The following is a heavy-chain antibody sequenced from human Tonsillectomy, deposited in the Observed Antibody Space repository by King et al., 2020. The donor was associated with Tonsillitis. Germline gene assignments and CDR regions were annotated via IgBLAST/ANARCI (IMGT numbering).Heavy chain of an antibody. J-gene: IGHJ4*02. CDR3: ARQGNDYGDYVHFDY. V-gene: IGHV4-59*08. D-gene: IGHD4-17*01. Sequence: QVQLQESGPGLVKPSETLSLTCTVSGGSISSYYWSWIRQPPGKGLEWIGYIYYSGSTNYNPSLKSRVTISVDTSKNQFSLKLSSVTAADTAVYYCARQGNDYGDYVHFDYRGQGTLVTVSS. CDR2: IYYSGST. CDR1: GGSISSYY.